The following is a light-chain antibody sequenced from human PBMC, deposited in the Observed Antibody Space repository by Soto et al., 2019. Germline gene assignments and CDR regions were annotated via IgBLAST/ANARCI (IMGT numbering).Light chain of an antibody. CDR3: QQCYMGWT. Sequence: DIQMTQSPSTLSASVGDRVTITCRASQTISSWLAWYQQKPGKAPKLLIYDASTLESGVPSRFSGTGSGTEFTFSITSLQPEDFGTYYCQQCYMGWTFGQGTKVE. J-gene: IGKJ1*01. CDR1: QTISSW. V-gene: IGKV1-5*01. CDR2: DAS.